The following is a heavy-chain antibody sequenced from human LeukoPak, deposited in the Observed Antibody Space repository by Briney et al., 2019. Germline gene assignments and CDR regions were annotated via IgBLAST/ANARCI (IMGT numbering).Heavy chain of an antibody. Sequence: GSSAKVSCKSSGGTFSNYAISWVRQAPGRGLEWMGGIIPIFGTPNYAQKFQGRVTITADESTSTAYMELSSLRSEDTAVYYCARVPTSGNWNYGSQYYYYMDVWGKGTTVTVSS. CDR3: ARVPTSGNWNYGSQYYYYMDV. CDR2: IIPIFGTP. CDR1: GGTFSNYA. V-gene: IGHV1-69*01. D-gene: IGHD1-7*01. J-gene: IGHJ6*03.